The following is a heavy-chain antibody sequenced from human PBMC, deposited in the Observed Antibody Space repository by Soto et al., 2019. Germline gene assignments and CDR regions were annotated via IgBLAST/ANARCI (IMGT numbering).Heavy chain of an antibody. CDR3: ARGPSYCISTSCYATEYFDL. CDR1: GYTFTSYA. Sequence: QVQLVQSGAEEKKPGASVKVSCKASGYTFTSYAMHWVRQAPGQRLEWMGWINAGNGNTKYSQKFQGRVTITRDTSASTGYMELSSLRSEDTAVYYCARGPSYCISTSCYATEYFDLWGRGTLVTVSS. V-gene: IGHV1-3*05. D-gene: IGHD2-2*01. CDR2: INAGNGNT. J-gene: IGHJ2*01.